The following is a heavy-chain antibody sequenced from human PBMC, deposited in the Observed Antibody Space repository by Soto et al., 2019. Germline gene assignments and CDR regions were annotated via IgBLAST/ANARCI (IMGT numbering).Heavy chain of an antibody. Sequence: ASVKVSCKASGYTFTSYAMHWVRQAPGQRLEWMGWINAGNGNTKYSQKFQGRVTITRDTSASTAYMELSSLRSEDTAVYYCARGVTTVTTPPVIVGYYYYYVDVWCTGPTVTVSS. CDR1: GYTFTSYA. CDR2: INAGNGNT. V-gene: IGHV1-3*01. D-gene: IGHD4-4*01. J-gene: IGHJ6*03. CDR3: ARGVTTVTTPPVIVGYYYYYVDV.